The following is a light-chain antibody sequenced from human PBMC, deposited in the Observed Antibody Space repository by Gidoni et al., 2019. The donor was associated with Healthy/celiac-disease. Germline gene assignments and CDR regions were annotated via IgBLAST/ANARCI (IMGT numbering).Light chain of an antibody. CDR1: QDISNY. CDR2: DAS. Sequence: DIQMTKSPSSLSASVGDRVTITCQASQDISNYLNWYQQKPGKAPKLLIYDASNLETGVPSRFIGSGSGTDFTFTISSLQPEDIATSYCQPYDNLLGTFGGGTKVEIK. J-gene: IGKJ4*01. CDR3: QPYDNLLGT. V-gene: IGKV1-33*01.